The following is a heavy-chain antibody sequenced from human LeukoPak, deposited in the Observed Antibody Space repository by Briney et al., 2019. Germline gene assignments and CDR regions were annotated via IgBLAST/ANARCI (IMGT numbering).Heavy chain of an antibody. CDR3: ARQERSYGSGSYYYY. J-gene: IGHJ4*02. V-gene: IGHV4-34*01. D-gene: IGHD3-10*01. CDR2: IYYSGST. Sequence: PSETLSLTCAVYGGSFSGYYWSWIRQPPGKGLEWIGSIYYSGSTYYNPSLKSRVTISVDTSKNQFSLKLSSVTAADTAVYYCARQERSYGSGSYYYYWGQGTLVTVSS. CDR1: GGSFSGYY.